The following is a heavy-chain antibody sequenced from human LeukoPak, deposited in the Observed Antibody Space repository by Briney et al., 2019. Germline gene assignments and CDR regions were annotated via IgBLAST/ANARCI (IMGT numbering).Heavy chain of an antibody. CDR2: ISYDGSNK. Sequence: GGSLRLSCAASGFTFSSYAMHWVRQAPGKGLKWVAVISYDGSNKYYADSVKGRFTISRDNSKNTLYLQMNSLRAEDTAVYYCARGHFAFDYWGQGTLVTVSS. CDR3: ARGHFAFDY. V-gene: IGHV3-30-3*01. CDR1: GFTFSSYA. J-gene: IGHJ4*02.